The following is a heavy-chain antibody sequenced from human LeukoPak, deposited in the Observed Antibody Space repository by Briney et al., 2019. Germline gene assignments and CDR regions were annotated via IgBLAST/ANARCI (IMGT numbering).Heavy chain of an antibody. CDR2: INEDGRIT. D-gene: IGHD5-18*01. J-gene: IGHJ4*02. V-gene: IGHV3-74*01. CDR3: ARGQMWLPEES. Sequence: QAGGSLRLSCAVSGFTFRTYWMHWVRQVPGEGLVWVSRINEDGRITNYADSVKGRFSISRGNAKNTLYLQMNSLRDEDTAVYYCARGQMWLPEESWGQGTLVTVSS. CDR1: GFTFRTYW.